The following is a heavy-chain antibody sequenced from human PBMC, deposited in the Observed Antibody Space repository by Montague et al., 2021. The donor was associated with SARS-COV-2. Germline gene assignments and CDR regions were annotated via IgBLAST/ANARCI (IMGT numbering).Heavy chain of an antibody. J-gene: IGHJ6*02. CDR3: ARIPTAGTPVGNYYYYGMDV. D-gene: IGHD4-11*01. V-gene: IGHV2-70*01. CDR2: IDWDDDK. CDR1: GFSLSTSGMC. Sequence: PALVKPTQTLTLTCTFSGFSLSTSGMCVSWIRQPPGKALEWLALIDWDDDKYYSTSLKTRLTISKDTSKNQVVLTMTNMDPVDTATFYCARIPTAGTPVGNYYYYGMDVWGQGTTVTVSS.